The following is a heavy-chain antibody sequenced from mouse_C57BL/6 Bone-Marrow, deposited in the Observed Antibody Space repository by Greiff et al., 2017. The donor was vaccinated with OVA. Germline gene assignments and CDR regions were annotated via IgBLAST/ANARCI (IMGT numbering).Heavy chain of an antibody. J-gene: IGHJ4*01. Sequence: QVQLKESDAELVKPGASVKISCKVSGYTFTDHTIHWMKQRPEQGLEWIGYIYPRDGSTKYNEKFKGKATLTADKSSSTAYMQLNSLTSEDSAVYFCATWGGGYGEYYAMDYWGQGTSVTVSS. CDR2: IYPRDGST. CDR3: ATWGGGYGEYYAMDY. D-gene: IGHD2-2*01. CDR1: GYTFTDHT. V-gene: IGHV1-78*01.